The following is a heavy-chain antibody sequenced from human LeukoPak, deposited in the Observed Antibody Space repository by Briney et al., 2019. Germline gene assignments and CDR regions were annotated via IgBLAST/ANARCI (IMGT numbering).Heavy chain of an antibody. CDR2: IYPSGGGT. CDR1: GYTFTSYY. CDR3: ARAYRGYSIDF. V-gene: IGHV1-46*01. J-gene: IGHJ4*02. Sequence: ASVKVSCKASGYTFTSYYMHWVRQAPGHGLVWMGIIYPSGGGTSYAQKFQSRVTMTRDTSTSTVYMELSSLTSEDTAIYYCARAYRGYSIDFWGQGTLVTVSS. D-gene: IGHD3-22*01.